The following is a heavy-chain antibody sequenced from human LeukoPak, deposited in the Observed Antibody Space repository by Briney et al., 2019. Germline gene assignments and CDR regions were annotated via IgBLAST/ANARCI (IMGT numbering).Heavy chain of an antibody. D-gene: IGHD3-22*01. CDR3: ARVVRPYDSSGYYYE. CDR1: GYTFTSNY. Sequence: ASVKVSCKAFGYTFTSNYMHWVRQAPGQGPEWMGVISPSGGSTTYAQKFQGRVTLTRDMSTSTDYLELSSLRSEDTAVYYCARVVRPYDSSGYYYEWGQGTLVTVSS. CDR2: ISPSGGST. V-gene: IGHV1-46*01. J-gene: IGHJ4*02.